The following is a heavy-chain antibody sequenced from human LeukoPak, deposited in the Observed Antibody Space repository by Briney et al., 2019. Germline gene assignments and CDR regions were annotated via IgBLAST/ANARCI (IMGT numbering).Heavy chain of an antibody. D-gene: IGHD4-17*01. Sequence: KSGGSLRLSCAASGFTFSSYSMNWVRQAPGKGPEWVSSISSSSSYIYYADSVKGRFTISRDNAKNSLYLQMNSLRAEDTAVYYCARLDYGDYWEPHDYWGQGTLVTVSS. CDR3: ARLDYGDYWEPHDY. J-gene: IGHJ4*02. V-gene: IGHV3-21*01. CDR1: GFTFSSYS. CDR2: ISSSSSYI.